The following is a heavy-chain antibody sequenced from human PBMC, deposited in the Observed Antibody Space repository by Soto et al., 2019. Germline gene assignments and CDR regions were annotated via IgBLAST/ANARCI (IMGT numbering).Heavy chain of an antibody. CDR2: ISAYNGNT. Sequence: ASVKVSCKASGYTFTSYAITWVRQAPGQGLEWMGWISAYNGNTNYAQKLQGRVTMTTDTSTSTAYMELSSLRSEDTAVYYCAGEMVRGGSVYWGQGTLVTVSS. J-gene: IGHJ4*02. CDR3: AGEMVRGGSVY. D-gene: IGHD3-10*01. V-gene: IGHV1-18*01. CDR1: GYTFTSYA.